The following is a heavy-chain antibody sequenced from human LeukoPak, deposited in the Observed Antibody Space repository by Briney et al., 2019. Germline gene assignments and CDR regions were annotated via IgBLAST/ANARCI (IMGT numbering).Heavy chain of an antibody. CDR2: IGASGSST. D-gene: IGHD1-26*01. V-gene: IGHV3-23*01. Sequence: PGGSLRLSCAASGFTFSSSVMTWVRQAPGKGLEWVSVIGASGSSTYYADSVKGRFTISRDNSKNTLYLQMDSLRAEDTAVYYCAMRGYSESYSEWGQGTLVTVSS. CDR3: AMRGYSESYSE. J-gene: IGHJ4*02. CDR1: GFTFSSSV.